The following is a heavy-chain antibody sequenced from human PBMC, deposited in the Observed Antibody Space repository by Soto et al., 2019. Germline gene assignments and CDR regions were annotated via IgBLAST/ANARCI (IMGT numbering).Heavy chain of an antibody. Sequence: GGSLRLSCAASGFNFSSYGMNWVRQAPGKGLVWVSRINSDGSSTSYADSVKGRFTISRDNAKNTLYLQMNSLRAEDTAVYYCSRGYSSAWFQVGAFDIWGQGTMVTVSS. CDR1: GFNFSSYG. V-gene: IGHV3-74*01. D-gene: IGHD6-19*01. CDR2: INSDGSST. J-gene: IGHJ3*02. CDR3: SRGYSSAWFQVGAFDI.